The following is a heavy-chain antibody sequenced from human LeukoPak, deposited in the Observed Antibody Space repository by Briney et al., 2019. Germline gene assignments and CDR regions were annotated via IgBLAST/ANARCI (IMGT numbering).Heavy chain of an antibody. D-gene: IGHD4-17*01. Sequence: GGSLRLSCAASGFTFNSYAMSWVRQAPGKGLEWVSTVSGNGGNTYYADSVKGRFTISRDNSKNTLYLQMNSLRAEDTAIYYCAKDPHTVTPSWGQGTLVTVSS. V-gene: IGHV3-23*01. J-gene: IGHJ4*02. CDR2: VSGNGGNT. CDR1: GFTFNSYA. CDR3: AKDPHTVTPS.